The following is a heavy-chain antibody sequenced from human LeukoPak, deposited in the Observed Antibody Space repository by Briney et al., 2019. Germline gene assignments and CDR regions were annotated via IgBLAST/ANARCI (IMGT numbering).Heavy chain of an antibody. D-gene: IGHD1-26*01. CDR2: IKGDGRET. V-gene: IGHV3-7*01. Sequence: GGSLRPSCAASEFTFSAYWMSWVRQAPGKGLEWVANIKGDGRETYYVDSVKGRFTISRDNAKNSLYLRVNSLRAEDTAVYYCARVTRNSGRHPSLFDNWGQGTLVIVSS. J-gene: IGHJ5*02. CDR1: EFTFSAYW. CDR3: ARVTRNSGRHPSLFDN.